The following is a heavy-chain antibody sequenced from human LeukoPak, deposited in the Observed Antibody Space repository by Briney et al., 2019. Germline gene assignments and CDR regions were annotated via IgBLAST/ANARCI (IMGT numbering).Heavy chain of an antibody. CDR2: INHSGST. Sequence: SETLSLTCAVYGGSFSGYYWSWIRQPPGKGLEWIGEINHSGSTYYNPSLKSRVTISVDTSKNQFSLKLSSVTAADTAVYYCARDHSSGWYEGRWGQGTLVTVSS. CDR1: GGSFSGYY. J-gene: IGHJ4*02. D-gene: IGHD6-19*01. CDR3: ARDHSSGWYEGR. V-gene: IGHV4-34*01.